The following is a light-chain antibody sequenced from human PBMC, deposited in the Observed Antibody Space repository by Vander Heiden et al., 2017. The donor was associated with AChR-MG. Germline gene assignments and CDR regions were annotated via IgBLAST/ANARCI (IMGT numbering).Light chain of an antibody. CDR2: GAS. CDR1: QSVSSSY. CDR3: QQDGSSPLT. J-gene: IGKJ1*01. V-gene: IGKV3-20*01. Sequence: EIVFTQSPGTLSLSPGERATLSCRASQSVSSSYLAWYQQKPGQAPRLLIYGASSRATGIPDRFSGSGSGTDFTLTISRREPEDFAVYYCQQDGSSPLTFGQGTKVEIK.